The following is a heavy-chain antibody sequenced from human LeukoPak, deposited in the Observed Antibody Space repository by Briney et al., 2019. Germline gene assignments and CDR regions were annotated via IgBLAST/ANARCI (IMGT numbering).Heavy chain of an antibody. CDR1: GFTFSSYG. D-gene: IGHD6-13*01. CDR2: ISYDGSNK. J-gene: IGHJ3*02. V-gene: IGHV3-30*03. CDR3: AARTSAGTWAFDI. Sequence: GGSLRLSCAASGFTFSSYGMHWVRQAPGKGLEWVAVISYDGSNKYYADSVKGGFTISRDNSKNTLYLQMNSLRAEDTAVYYCAARTSAGTWAFDIWGQGTMVTVSS.